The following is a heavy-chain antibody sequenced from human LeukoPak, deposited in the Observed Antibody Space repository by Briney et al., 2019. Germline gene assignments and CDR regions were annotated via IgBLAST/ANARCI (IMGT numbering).Heavy chain of an antibody. CDR3: ARSYYGSGSYINVDAFDI. V-gene: IGHV5-51*01. D-gene: IGHD3-10*01. Sequence: GESLKISCKGSGYSFTSYWIGWVRQMPGKGLEWMGIIYPGDSDTRYSPSFQGQVTISADKSISTAYLQWSSLKASDTAMYYCARSYYGSGSYINVDAFDIWGQGTMVTVSS. J-gene: IGHJ3*02. CDR2: IYPGDSDT. CDR1: GYSFTSYW.